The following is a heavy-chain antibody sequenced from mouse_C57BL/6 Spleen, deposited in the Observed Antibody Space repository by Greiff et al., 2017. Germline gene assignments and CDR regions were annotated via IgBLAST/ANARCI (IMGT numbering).Heavy chain of an antibody. D-gene: IGHD1-1*01. J-gene: IGHJ1*03. CDR2: IDPSDSYT. Sequence: QVQLQQPGAELVMPGASVKLSCKASGYTFTSYWMHWVKQRPGQGLEWIGEIDPSDSYTNYNQKFKGKSTLTVAKSYRTAYMQLSSLTSEDSAVYYYARNYYGSSYRYFDVWGTGTTVTVSS. V-gene: IGHV1-69*01. CDR1: GYTFTSYW. CDR3: ARNYYGSSYRYFDV.